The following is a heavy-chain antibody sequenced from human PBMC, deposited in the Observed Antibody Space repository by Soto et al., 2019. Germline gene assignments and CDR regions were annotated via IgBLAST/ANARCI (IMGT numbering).Heavy chain of an antibody. CDR1: GFTFSSYS. V-gene: IGHV3-48*04. J-gene: IGHJ6*02. CDR2: ISSSSSTI. CDR3: ARVPGILSYGMDV. Sequence: GGSLRLSCAASGFTFSSYSMNWVRQAPGKGLEWVSYISSSSSTIYYADSVKGRFTISRDNAKNSLYLQMNSLRAEDTAVYYCARVPGILSYGMDVWGQGTTVTVSS.